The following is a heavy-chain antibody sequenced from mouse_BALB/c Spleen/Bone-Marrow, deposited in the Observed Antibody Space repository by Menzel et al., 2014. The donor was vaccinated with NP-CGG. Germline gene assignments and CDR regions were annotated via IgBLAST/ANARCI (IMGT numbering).Heavy chain of an antibody. CDR2: TSSGGSYT. CDR1: GFTFSSYT. CDR3: TRDDYDGAWFAY. J-gene: IGHJ3*01. V-gene: IGHV5-6-4*01. Sequence: DVKLVESGGGLVKPGGSLKLSCAASGFTFSSYTMSWVRRTPEKRLEWVATTSSGGSYTYYPDSVKGRFTISRDNAKNTLYLQMSSLKSEDTAMYYCTRDDYDGAWFAYWGQGTLVTVSA. D-gene: IGHD2-4*01.